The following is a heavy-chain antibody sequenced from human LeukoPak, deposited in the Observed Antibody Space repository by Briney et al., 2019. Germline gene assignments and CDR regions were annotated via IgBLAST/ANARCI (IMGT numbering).Heavy chain of an antibody. CDR1: GDFITAYY. J-gene: IGHJ4*02. V-gene: IGHV4-59*01. CDR2: AYYSGST. D-gene: IGHD3-22*01. CDR3: ARVTGYMIEDYFDY. Sequence: SETLSLTCTVSGDFITAYYWSWIRQPPGKGLEWIGYAYYSGSTNYNPSLKSRVTISVETSKNQFSLKLSSVTAADTAVYYCARVTGYMIEDYFDYWGQGTLVTVSS.